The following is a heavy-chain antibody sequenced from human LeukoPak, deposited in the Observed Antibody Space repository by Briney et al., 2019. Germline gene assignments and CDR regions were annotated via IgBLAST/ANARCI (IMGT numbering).Heavy chain of an antibody. J-gene: IGHJ5*02. V-gene: IGHV5-51*01. Sequence: GESLKISCKGSGYGFSSYWIGWVRQMAGKGLEWMGIIYPGDSDTRYSPSFQGQVTISADKSINTAYLQWSSLRASDSAMYYCVRGGSYLTWGQGTLVTVSS. D-gene: IGHD1-26*01. CDR2: IYPGDSDT. CDR3: VRGGSYLT. CDR1: GYGFSSYW.